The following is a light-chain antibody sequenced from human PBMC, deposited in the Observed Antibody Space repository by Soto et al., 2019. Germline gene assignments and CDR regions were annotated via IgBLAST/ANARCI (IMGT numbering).Light chain of an antibody. Sequence: DIQMTQSPSTLSASVGDRVTITCRAGQSIYHWVAWYQQKPGKAPKLLIYDASTLHSGVPSRFSGSGSETEFTLTISRLQPDDFATYFCHSRAFGQGTRLEIK. J-gene: IGKJ5*01. CDR3: HSRA. CDR1: QSIYHW. CDR2: DAS. V-gene: IGKV1-5*01.